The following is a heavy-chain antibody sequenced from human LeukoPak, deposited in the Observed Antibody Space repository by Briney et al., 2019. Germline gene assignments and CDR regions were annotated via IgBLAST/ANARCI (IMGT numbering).Heavy chain of an antibody. CDR3: ARSGSSWTQIFDY. D-gene: IGHD6-13*01. J-gene: IGHJ4*02. CDR1: GFTFSDNY. Sequence: GGSLRLSCAASGFTFSDNYMDWVRQAPGKGLEWVGRIRNKANSYTTEYAASVKGRFTISRDDAKNSLYLQMNSLKTEDTAVYYCARSGSSWTQIFDYWGQGTLVTVSS. CDR2: IRNKANSYTT. V-gene: IGHV3-72*01.